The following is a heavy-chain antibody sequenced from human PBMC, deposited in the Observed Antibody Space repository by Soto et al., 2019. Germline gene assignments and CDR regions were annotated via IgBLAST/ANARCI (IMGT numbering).Heavy chain of an antibody. Sequence: QVQLVESGGGLVRPGGSLRLSCAASGFTFSDYYMTWIRQAPGKGLEWVSYITGSSDYTNYADSVKGRFTISRDNVKNSLYLQMKSLRAEDPAVYYCAREYYYGMDVWGQGTTVTVSS. J-gene: IGHJ6*02. CDR2: ITGSSDYT. CDR1: GFTFSDYY. CDR3: AREYYYGMDV. V-gene: IGHV3-11*05.